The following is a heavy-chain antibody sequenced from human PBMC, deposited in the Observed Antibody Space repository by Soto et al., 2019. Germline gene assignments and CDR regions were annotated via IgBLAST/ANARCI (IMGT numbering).Heavy chain of an antibody. CDR3: ARVPSP. CDR1: GGSISSGGYS. V-gene: IGHV4-30-2*01. Sequence: QLQLQESGSGLVKPSQTLSLTCAVSGGSISSGGYSWRCFRQPPGKVLEWIGYIYHSGSTYSNPSCRSRATRSVARSNIQFPLELSSVTAADTAVYYCARVPSPWRKGRLVTVSS. J-gene: IGHJ5*02. CDR2: IYHSGST.